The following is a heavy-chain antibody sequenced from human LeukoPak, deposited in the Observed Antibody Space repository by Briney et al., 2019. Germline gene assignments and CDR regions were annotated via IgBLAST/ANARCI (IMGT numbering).Heavy chain of an antibody. V-gene: IGHV3-66*02. CDR1: GFTVSSNY. CDR3: ASLARLGYCSGGSCYWDY. Sequence: GGSLRLSCAASGFTVSSNYMSWVRQAPVKGLEWVSVIYSGGSTYYADSVKGRFTISRDNSKNTLYLQMNSLRAEDTAVYYCASLARLGYCSGGSCYWDYWGQGTLVTVSS. D-gene: IGHD2-15*01. CDR2: IYSGGST. J-gene: IGHJ4*02.